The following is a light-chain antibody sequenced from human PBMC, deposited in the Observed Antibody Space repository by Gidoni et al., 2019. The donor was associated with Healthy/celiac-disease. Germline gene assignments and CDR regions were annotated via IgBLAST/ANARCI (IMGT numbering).Light chain of an antibody. Sequence: QSALTQPPSASGSPGQSVPISCPGTSSDVGGYNYVSWYQQHPGKAPKLMIYEVSKRPSGVPDRFSGSKSGNTAYLTVSGLQAEDEADYYCSSYAGSNNLVFGGGTKLTVL. CDR3: SSYAGSNNLV. V-gene: IGLV2-8*01. J-gene: IGLJ2*01. CDR2: EVS. CDR1: SSDVGGYNY.